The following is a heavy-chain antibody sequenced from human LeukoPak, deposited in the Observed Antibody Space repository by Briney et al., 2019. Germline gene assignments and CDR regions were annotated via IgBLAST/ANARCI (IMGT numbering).Heavy chain of an antibody. V-gene: IGHV3-21*01. D-gene: IGHD4-17*01. CDR1: GFTFSSYS. CDR3: ARGGPTVSVDY. J-gene: IGHJ4*02. Sequence: GGSLGLSCAASGFTFSSYSMNWVRQAPGKGLGWVSSISSSSSYIYYADSVKGRFTISRDNAKNSLYLQMNSLRAEDTAVYYCARGGPTVSVDYWGQGTLVTVSS. CDR2: ISSSSSYI.